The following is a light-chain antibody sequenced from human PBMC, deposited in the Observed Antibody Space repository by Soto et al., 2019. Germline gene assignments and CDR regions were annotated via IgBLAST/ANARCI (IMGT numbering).Light chain of an antibody. V-gene: IGLV2-14*01. CDR1: ISDVGGHGC. CDR2: EVT. Sequence: QSALTQPASVSGSPGQSITISCTGTISDVGGHGCVSWYQQHPGKAPKLMIYEVTYRPSGVSDRFSGSKSGNTASLLISGLHADDEADYYCFSFTSHSSHYVFGTGTKVTVL. J-gene: IGLJ1*01. CDR3: FSFTSHSSHYV.